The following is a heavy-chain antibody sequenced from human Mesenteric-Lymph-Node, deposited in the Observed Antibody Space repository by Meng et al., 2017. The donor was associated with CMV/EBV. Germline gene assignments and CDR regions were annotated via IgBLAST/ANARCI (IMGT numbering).Heavy chain of an antibody. Sequence: CTVSGGPVSRDRYHWTWIRQHPGKGLECLGYIYHNGYTNYNPSLKSRVTISVDTSRNQFSLKLTSMTAADTAVYYCARGALGSFDLWGRGTLVTVSS. J-gene: IGHJ2*01. V-gene: IGHV4-61*01. CDR2: IYHNGYT. D-gene: IGHD3-16*01. CDR3: ARGALGSFDL. CDR1: GGPVSRDRYH.